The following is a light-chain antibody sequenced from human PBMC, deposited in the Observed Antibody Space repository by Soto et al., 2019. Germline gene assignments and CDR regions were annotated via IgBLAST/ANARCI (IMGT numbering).Light chain of an antibody. Sequence: EIVLTQSPGTLSLSPGERATLSCRASQSVSSSYLAWYQQKPGQAPRLLIYGSSSRTTGIPDRFSGSGSGTDFPLTISRLEPEDFAAYYCQPYDYSPYTFGPGTKLEIK. V-gene: IGKV3-20*01. CDR3: QPYDYSPYT. J-gene: IGKJ2*01. CDR1: QSVSSSY. CDR2: GSS.